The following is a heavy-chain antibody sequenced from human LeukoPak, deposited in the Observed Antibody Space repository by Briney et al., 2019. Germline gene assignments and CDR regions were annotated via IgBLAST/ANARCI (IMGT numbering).Heavy chain of an antibody. V-gene: IGHV4-39*02. Sequence: SETLSLTCTVSGGSIGSSSYYWGWIRQPPGKGLEWIGSIYYSGSTYYNPSLKSRVTISVDTSKNQFSLKLSSVTAADTAVYYCARDWGSSGYPDYWGRGTLVTVSS. CDR3: ARDWGSSGYPDY. D-gene: IGHD3-22*01. CDR2: IYYSGST. CDR1: GGSIGSSSYY. J-gene: IGHJ4*02.